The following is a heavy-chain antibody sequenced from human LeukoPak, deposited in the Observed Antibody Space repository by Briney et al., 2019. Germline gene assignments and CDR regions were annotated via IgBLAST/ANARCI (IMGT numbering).Heavy chain of an antibody. V-gene: IGHV3-23*01. D-gene: IGHD5-24*01. CDR2: INGSGGRA. Sequence: GGSLRLSCAASGFTFGSYAMTWVRQAPGRGLEWVSTINGSGGRAYYADSVKGRFTISRDTSKNMLHLQMNSLRAEDTAVYYCVKGPQNQDGHPSHFDYWGQGTLVTVSS. J-gene: IGHJ4*02. CDR3: VKGPQNQDGHPSHFDY. CDR1: GFTFGSYA.